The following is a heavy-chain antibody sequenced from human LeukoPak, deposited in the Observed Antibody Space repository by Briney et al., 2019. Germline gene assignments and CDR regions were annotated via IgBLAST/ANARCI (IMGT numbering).Heavy chain of an antibody. J-gene: IGHJ3*02. CDR2: IYYSGST. V-gene: IGHV4-30-4*01. CDR1: GGSISSGDYY. Sequence: NASQTLSLTCTVSGGSISSGDYYWSWIRQPPGKGLEWIGYIYYSGSTYYNPSLKSRVTISVDTSKNQFSLKLSSVTAADTAVYYCARSGSSWQQLVFRAFDIWGQGTMVTVSS. D-gene: IGHD6-13*01. CDR3: ARSGSSWQQLVFRAFDI.